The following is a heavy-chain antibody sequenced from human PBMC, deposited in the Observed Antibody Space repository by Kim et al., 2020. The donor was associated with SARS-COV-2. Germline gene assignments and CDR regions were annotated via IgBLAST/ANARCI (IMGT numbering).Heavy chain of an antibody. CDR1: GYTFSSYG. CDR3: ARDSPLMVIVPATLSIDF. Sequence: ASVKVSCKASGYTFSSYGISWVRQAPGQGLEWMGWISAYNGNTNYAQKLQGRVTMTTDTSTSTAYMELRSLRSDDTAVYYCARDSPLMVIVPATLSIDFWGQGTLVAVSS. CDR2: ISAYNGNT. D-gene: IGHD2-2*01. J-gene: IGHJ4*02. V-gene: IGHV1-18*01.